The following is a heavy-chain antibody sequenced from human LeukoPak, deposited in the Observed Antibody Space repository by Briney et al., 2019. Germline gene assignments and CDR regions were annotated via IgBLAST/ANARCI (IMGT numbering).Heavy chain of an antibody. D-gene: IGHD2-2*01. CDR3: ANTLNIVVVPAAMRPGY. J-gene: IGHJ4*02. CDR2: VGDGDDST. CDR1: GFTFSSYD. Sequence: GGSLRLSCAASGFTFSSYDMSWVRLAPGKGLEWVSGVGDGDDSTYYADSVKGRFTISRDNSKNTLYLQMNSLRAEDTAVYYCANTLNIVVVPAAMRPGYWGQGTLVTVSS. V-gene: IGHV3-23*01.